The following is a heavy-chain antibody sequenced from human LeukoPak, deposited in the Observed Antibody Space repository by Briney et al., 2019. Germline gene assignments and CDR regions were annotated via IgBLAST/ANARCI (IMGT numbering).Heavy chain of an antibody. CDR2: IWYDGSNK. J-gene: IGHJ4*02. D-gene: IGHD3-22*01. V-gene: IGHV3-33*01. CDR3: ARGERGYYNSSGFFGAIDY. Sequence: GKSLRLSCAASGFTFNSYAMHWVRQAPGKGLEWVAFIWYDGSNKYYADSVRGRFTMSRDNSKNTLDLQMNSLRAEDTAVYYCARGERGYYNSSGFFGAIDYWGQGTLVTVSS. CDR1: GFTFNSYA.